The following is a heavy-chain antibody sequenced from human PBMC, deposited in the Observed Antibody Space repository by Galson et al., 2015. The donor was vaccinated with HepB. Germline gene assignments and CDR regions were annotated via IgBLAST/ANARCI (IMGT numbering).Heavy chain of an antibody. J-gene: IGHJ3*02. CDR2: IIPIFGTA. Sequence: SVKVSCKASGGTFSSYAISWVRQAPGQGLEWMGGIIPIFGTANYAQKFQGRVTITADESTSTAYMELSSLRSEDTAVYYCARGYSGYPDAFDIWGQGTMVTVSS. D-gene: IGHD5-12*01. V-gene: IGHV1-69*13. CDR1: GGTFSSYA. CDR3: ARGYSGYPDAFDI.